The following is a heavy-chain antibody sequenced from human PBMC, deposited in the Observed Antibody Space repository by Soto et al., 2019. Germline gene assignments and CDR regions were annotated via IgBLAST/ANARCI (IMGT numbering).Heavy chain of an antibody. D-gene: IGHD3-10*01. Sequence: GASVKVSCKASGYTFTSYDISWVRQATGQGLEWMGWMNPNNGNTDYAPKFQGRVTMTMNTSIGTAYMELSSLRSEDTAVYYCARSPRNYYALGSYSYFRHWGQGTLVT. CDR1: GYTFTSYD. V-gene: IGHV1-8*01. CDR2: MNPNNGNT. CDR3: ARSPRNYYALGSYSYFRH. J-gene: IGHJ1*01.